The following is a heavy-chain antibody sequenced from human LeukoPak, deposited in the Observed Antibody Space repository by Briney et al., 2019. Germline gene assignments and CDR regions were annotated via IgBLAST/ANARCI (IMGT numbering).Heavy chain of an antibody. Sequence: PSETLSLTCTVSAGSISSYYWSWIRQPPGKGLEWIGYISYTGSTNYSPSLKSRLTISLDTSKNQFSLKLSSVTAADTAVYYCARCPFYGTNSRRAFDIWGRGTMVTVSS. CDR3: ARCPFYGTNSRRAFDI. J-gene: IGHJ3*02. CDR1: AGSISSYY. CDR2: ISYTGST. D-gene: IGHD4-23*01. V-gene: IGHV4-59*01.